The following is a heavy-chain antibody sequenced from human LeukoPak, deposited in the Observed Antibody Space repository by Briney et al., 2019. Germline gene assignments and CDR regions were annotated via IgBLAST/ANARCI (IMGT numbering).Heavy chain of an antibody. V-gene: IGHV4-34*01. CDR3: ARGRYSSSSRDRYYYYGMDV. J-gene: IGHJ6*02. D-gene: IGHD6-13*01. CDR2: INHSGST. CDR1: GGSFSGYY. Sequence: PSETLSLTCAVYGGSFSGYYWSWIRQPPGKGLEWIGEINHSGSTNYNPSLKSRVTISLDTSKNQFSLKLSSVTAADTAVYYCARGRYSSSSRDRYYYYGMDVWGQGTTVTVSS.